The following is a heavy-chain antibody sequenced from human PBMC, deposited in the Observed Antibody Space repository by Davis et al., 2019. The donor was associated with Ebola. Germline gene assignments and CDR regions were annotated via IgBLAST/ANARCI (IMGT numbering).Heavy chain of an antibody. Sequence: GGSLRLSCAASGFVFSSYVMSWVRRAPGKGLEWVSTLGLSADTYYAGSVKGRFTISRDNSKNTLYLQMNGLRVEDTAIYYCAKDTANIWFDIWGQGTMVTVSS. V-gene: IGHV3-23*01. CDR2: LGLSADT. J-gene: IGHJ3*02. CDR1: GFVFSSYV. CDR3: AKDTANIWFDI. D-gene: IGHD2-21*02.